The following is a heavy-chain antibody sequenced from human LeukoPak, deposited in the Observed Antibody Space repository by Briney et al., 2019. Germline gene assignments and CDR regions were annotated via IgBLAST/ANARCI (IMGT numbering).Heavy chain of an antibody. CDR1: GFTFSSYS. CDR3: ARVGGCSSTSCCTRGYYYYMDV. J-gene: IGHJ6*03. V-gene: IGHV3-48*04. D-gene: IGHD2-2*02. CDR2: ISSSSSTI. Sequence: GGSLRLSCAASGFTFSSYSMNWVRQAPGKGLEWVSYISSSSSTIYYADSVKGRFTISRDNAKNSLYLQMNSLRAEDTAVYYCARVGGCSSTSCCTRGYYYYMDVWGKGTTVTVSS.